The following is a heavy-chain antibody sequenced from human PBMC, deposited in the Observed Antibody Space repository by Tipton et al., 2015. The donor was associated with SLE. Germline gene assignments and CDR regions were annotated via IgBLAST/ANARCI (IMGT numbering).Heavy chain of an antibody. CDR3: AGTYDHIWGNYHYY. CDR1: GGSISSSSYY. V-gene: IGHV4-39*07. J-gene: IGHJ4*02. Sequence: TLSLTCTVSGGSISSSSYYWGWIRQPPGKGLEWIVSIYYSGNTYYNPSLKSRVSISVDASKNQFSLKLSSVTAADTAVYYCAGTYDHIWGNYHYYWGQGTLLTVSS. CDR2: IYYSGNT. D-gene: IGHD3-16*02.